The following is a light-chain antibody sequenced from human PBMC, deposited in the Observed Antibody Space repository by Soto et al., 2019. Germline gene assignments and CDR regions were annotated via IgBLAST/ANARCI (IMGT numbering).Light chain of an antibody. CDR3: LLYYGGAQPWV. CDR1: TGAVTSGYF. V-gene: IGLV7-43*01. Sequence: QTVVTQEPSLTVSPGGTVTLTCASSTGAVTSGYFPNWFQQKPGQAPRPLIYSTSNKHSWTPARFSGSLLGGKAALTLSGVQPEDEADYYCLLYYGGAQPWVFGGGTKVTVL. CDR2: STS. J-gene: IGLJ3*02.